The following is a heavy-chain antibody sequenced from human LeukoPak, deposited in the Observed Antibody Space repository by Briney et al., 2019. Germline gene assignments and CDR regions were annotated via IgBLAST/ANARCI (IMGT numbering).Heavy chain of an antibody. CDR1: GFTISGYW. V-gene: IGHV3-74*01. CDR2: ISGDGSIT. J-gene: IGHJ5*02. CDR3: ASSSGGFNWFDP. D-gene: IGHD3-22*01. Sequence: PGGSLRLSCAASGFTISGYWMHWVRQAPGKGLVWVSRISGDGSITAYADSVKGRFTISRDNAKNTLYLQTNSLRVEDTAVYYCASSSGGFNWFDPWGQGTLVTVSS.